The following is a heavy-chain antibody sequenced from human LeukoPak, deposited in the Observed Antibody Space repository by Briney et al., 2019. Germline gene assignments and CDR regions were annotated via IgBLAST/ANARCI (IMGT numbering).Heavy chain of an antibody. CDR1: GFTFSSYS. V-gene: IGHV3-21*01. CDR2: ISSSSSYI. J-gene: IGHJ1*01. Sequence: GGSLRLSCAASGFTFSSYSMNWVRQAPGKGLEWVSSISSSSSYIYYADSVKGRFTISRDNAKNSLYLQMNSLRAEDTAVYYCARVDDSSGYEYFQHWGQGTLVTVSS. D-gene: IGHD3-22*01. CDR3: ARVDDSSGYEYFQH.